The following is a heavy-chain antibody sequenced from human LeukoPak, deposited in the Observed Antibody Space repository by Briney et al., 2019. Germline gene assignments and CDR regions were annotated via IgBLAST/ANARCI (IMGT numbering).Heavy chain of an antibody. J-gene: IGHJ6*02. CDR3: ANMGNSGYDAHYYYGMDV. CDR1: GFTFSSYA. V-gene: IGHV3-23*01. D-gene: IGHD5-12*01. Sequence: GGSLRLSCAASGFTFSSYAMSWVRQAPGQGLEWGSGISGSGGSTYYTDSVKGRFTISRENSKNTLYLQMNSLSAEATAVYYCANMGNSGYDAHYYYGMDVWGQGTTVTVSS. CDR2: ISGSGGST.